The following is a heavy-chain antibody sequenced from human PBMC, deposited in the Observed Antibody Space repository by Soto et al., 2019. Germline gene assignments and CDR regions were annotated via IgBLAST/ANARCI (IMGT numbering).Heavy chain of an antibody. CDR3: ARRTDYYASSGTFAS. J-gene: IGHJ4*02. CDR2: IYHSGST. CDR1: GGSISSNNW. V-gene: IGHV4-4*02. Sequence: QVQLQESGPGLVKPSGTLSLTCAVSGGSISSNNWWSWVRQPPGKGLEWIGEIYHSGSTNYNPSLESRVTILVDKSKKQFSMNLRSVTAADTAVYYCARRTDYYASSGTFASWGQGTLVTVSS. D-gene: IGHD3-22*01.